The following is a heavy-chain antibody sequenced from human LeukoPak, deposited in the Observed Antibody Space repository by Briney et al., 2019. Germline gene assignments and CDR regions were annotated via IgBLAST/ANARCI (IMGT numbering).Heavy chain of an antibody. CDR1: GGTFSSYA. CDR2: IIPIFGTA. CDR3: ASAVVAATPGYYYMDV. J-gene: IGHJ6*03. D-gene: IGHD2-15*01. V-gene: IGHV1-69*05. Sequence: ASVKVSCKASGGTFSSYAISWVRQAPGQGLEWMGGIIPIFGTANYAQKFQGRVTITTDESTSTAYMELSSLRSEDTAVYYCASAVVAATPGYYYMDVWAKGPRSPSP.